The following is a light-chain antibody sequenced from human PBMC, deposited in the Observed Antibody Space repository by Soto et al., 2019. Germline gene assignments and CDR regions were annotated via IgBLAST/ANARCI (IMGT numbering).Light chain of an antibody. CDR3: QSYDSSLSGSV. Sequence: QTVVTQPPSVSEAPGQRVTISCTGSSSNIGAGYDVHWYQQLPGTAPKLLIYGNSNRPSGVPDRFSGSKSGTSASLAITGLQAEDEADYYCQSYDSSLSGSVLGGGTKVTVL. CDR2: GNS. CDR1: SSNIGAGYD. V-gene: IGLV1-40*01. J-gene: IGLJ2*01.